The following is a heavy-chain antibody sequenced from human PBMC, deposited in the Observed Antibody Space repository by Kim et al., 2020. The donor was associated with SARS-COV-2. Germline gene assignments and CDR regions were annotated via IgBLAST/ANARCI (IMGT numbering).Heavy chain of an antibody. V-gene: IGHV1-69*04. Sequence: SVKVSCKASGGSLNNFDIAWVRHAPGEALEWMGRIIPVLGVPAYAQKFQGRISITADISTVYMELRGLKSEDTAVYYCAGGLYCGSGSHTALDSWGQGTLVIVSS. CDR1: GGSLNNFD. CDR3: AGGLYCGSGSHTALDS. J-gene: IGHJ4*02. D-gene: IGHD3-10*01. CDR2: IIPVLGVP.